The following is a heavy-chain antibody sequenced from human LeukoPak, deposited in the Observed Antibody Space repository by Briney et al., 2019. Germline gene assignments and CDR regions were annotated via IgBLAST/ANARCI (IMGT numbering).Heavy chain of an antibody. V-gene: IGHV3-30-3*01. Sequence: PGGSLRLSCAASGFTFSNYAMSWVRQAPGKGLEWVAVISYDGSNKYYADSVKGRFTISRDNSKNTLYLQMNSLRAEDTAVYYCAREGAKYYDFWSGYYASDYWGQGTLVTVSS. CDR1: GFTFSNYA. D-gene: IGHD3-3*01. CDR2: ISYDGSNK. CDR3: AREGAKYYDFWSGYYASDY. J-gene: IGHJ4*02.